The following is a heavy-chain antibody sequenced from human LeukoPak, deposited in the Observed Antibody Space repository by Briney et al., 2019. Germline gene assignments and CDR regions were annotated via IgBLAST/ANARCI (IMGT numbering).Heavy chain of an antibody. CDR2: AYFRSKWCY. D-gene: IGHD5-24*01. CDR1: GDSVSSSSAG. CDR3: ARARRGYTYSLYMDV. V-gene: IGHV6-1*01. J-gene: IGHJ6*03. Sequence: SQTLSLTCVIFGDSVSSSSAGWNWIRQSPSRGLEWLGRAYFRSKWCYDYAVSVKIRIILNPDTSKNQSSLQLTSVTPEDTAVYYSARARRGYTYSLYMDVWGKATTVTVSS.